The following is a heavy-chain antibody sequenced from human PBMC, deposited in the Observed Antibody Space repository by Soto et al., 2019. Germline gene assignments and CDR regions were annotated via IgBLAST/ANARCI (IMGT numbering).Heavy chain of an antibody. V-gene: IGHV3-11*01. J-gene: IGHJ4*02. CDR2: ISSSGSTI. D-gene: IGHD3-9*01. CDR3: ARGEVDCDYPDYFDY. Sequence: QVQLVESGGGLVKPGWSLRLSCAASGFTFSDYYMSWIRQAPGKGLEWASYISSSGSTIYYADSVKGRFTISRDNAKNSLYLQMNGLRAEDTAVYYCARGEVDCDYPDYFDYWGQGTLVTVSS. CDR1: GFTFSDYY.